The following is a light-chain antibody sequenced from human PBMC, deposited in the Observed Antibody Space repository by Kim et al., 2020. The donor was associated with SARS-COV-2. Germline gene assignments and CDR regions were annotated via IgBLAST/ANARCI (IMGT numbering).Light chain of an antibody. Sequence: SYELTQPPSVSVSPGQTASITCSGDKLGDKYACWYQQKPGQSPVLVIYENKERPSGIPERFTGSNSGNTATLTISGTQAMDEADYYCQVWDTDTFYVFGPGTQLTVL. CDR3: QVWDTDTFYV. V-gene: IGLV3-1*01. CDR1: KLGDKY. J-gene: IGLJ1*01. CDR2: ENK.